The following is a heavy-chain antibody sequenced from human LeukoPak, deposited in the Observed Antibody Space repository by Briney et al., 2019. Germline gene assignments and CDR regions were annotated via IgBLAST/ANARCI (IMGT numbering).Heavy chain of an antibody. CDR2: IYYSGST. V-gene: IGHV4-59*08. CDR1: GGSISSYY. Sequence: SETLSLTCTVSGGSISSYYWSWIRQPPGKGLEWIGYIYYSGSTNYNPSLKSRVTISVDTSKNQFSLKLSSVTAAGTAVYYCAGSRDGYNRVFYWGQGALVTVSS. CDR3: AGSRDGYNRVFY. D-gene: IGHD5-24*01. J-gene: IGHJ4*02.